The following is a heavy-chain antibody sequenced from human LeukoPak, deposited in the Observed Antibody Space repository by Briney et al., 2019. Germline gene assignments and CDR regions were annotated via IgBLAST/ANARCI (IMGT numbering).Heavy chain of an antibody. Sequence: ASVKVSCKASGYRFTGHFLHWVRQAPGQGLEWMGWISAYNGNTNYAQKLQGRVTMTTDTSTSTAYMELRSLRSDDTAVYYCARVKGTVDYWGQGTLVTVSS. CDR2: ISAYNGNT. CDR1: GYRFTGHF. J-gene: IGHJ4*02. V-gene: IGHV1-18*04. D-gene: IGHD1-1*01. CDR3: ARVKGTVDY.